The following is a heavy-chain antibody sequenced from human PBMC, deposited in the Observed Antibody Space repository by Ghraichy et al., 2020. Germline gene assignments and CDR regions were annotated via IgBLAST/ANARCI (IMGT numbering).Heavy chain of an antibody. J-gene: IGHJ4*02. CDR1: GFTFSSYA. V-gene: IGHV3-23*01. CDR2: IGGSGGST. CDR3: AKDGGDGYNSGFDY. D-gene: IGHD5-24*01. Sequence: GVLNISCAASGFTFSSYAMTWVRQAPGKGLEWVSTIGGSGGSTFYADSVKGRFTISRDNSKNTLYLQMSSLRAEDTAIYYCAKDGGDGYNSGFDYWGQGSLGTVSS.